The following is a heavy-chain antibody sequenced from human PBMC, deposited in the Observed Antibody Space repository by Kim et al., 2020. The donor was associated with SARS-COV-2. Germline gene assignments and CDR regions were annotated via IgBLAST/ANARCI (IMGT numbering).Heavy chain of an antibody. V-gene: IGHV3-30*18. CDR3: AKDGKPGVGEDYYYYYY. D-gene: IGHD1-26*01. CDR1: GFTFSSYG. J-gene: IGHJ6*03. Sequence: GGSLRLSCAASGFTFSSYGMHWVRQAPGKGLEWVAVISYDGSNKYYADSVKGRFTISRDNSKNTLYLQMNSLRAEDTAVYYCAKDGKPGVGEDYYYYYY. CDR2: ISYDGSNK.